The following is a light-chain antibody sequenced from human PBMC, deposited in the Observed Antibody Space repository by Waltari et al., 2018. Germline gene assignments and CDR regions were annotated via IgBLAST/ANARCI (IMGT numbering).Light chain of an antibody. CDR1: QGINNY. CDR2: DAS. Sequence: DIQMTQSPSSLSASVGDRITITCRASQGINNYLAWFQQKPGKAPKSLIYDASSLQSGVSSNFSGSGSGTDFTLTISRLQPEDIATYYCQQYNNYPPTFGGGTKVEIK. V-gene: IGKV1-16*02. CDR3: QQYNNYPPT. J-gene: IGKJ4*01.